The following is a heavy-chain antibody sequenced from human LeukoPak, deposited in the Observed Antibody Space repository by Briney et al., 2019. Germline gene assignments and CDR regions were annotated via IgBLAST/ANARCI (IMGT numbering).Heavy chain of an antibody. D-gene: IGHD3-3*01. CDR3: ARGAPWGYDFWSGYTNAFDI. J-gene: IGHJ3*02. CDR1: GGSISSYY. V-gene: IGHV4-59*01. CDR2: IYYSGST. Sequence: PSETLSLTCTVSGGSISSYYWSWIRQPPGKGLEWIGYIYYSGSTNYNPSLKSRVTISVDTSKNQFSLKLSSVTAADTVVYYCARGAPWGYDFWSGYTNAFDIWGQGTMVTVSS.